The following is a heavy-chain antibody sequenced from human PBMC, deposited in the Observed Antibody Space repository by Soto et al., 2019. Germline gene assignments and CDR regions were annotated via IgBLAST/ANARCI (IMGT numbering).Heavy chain of an antibody. CDR3: ARGSEAYSSGWLAFDY. CDR1: GYTFTSYD. CDR2: MNPNSGNT. J-gene: IGHJ4*02. Sequence: QVQLVQSGAEVKKPGASVKVSCKASGYTFTSYDINWVRQATGQGLEWMGWMNPNSGNTGYAQKFRGRVTMTRNTSISTAYMELSSLRSEDTAVYYCARGSEAYSSGWLAFDYWGQGTLVTVSS. V-gene: IGHV1-8*01. D-gene: IGHD6-19*01.